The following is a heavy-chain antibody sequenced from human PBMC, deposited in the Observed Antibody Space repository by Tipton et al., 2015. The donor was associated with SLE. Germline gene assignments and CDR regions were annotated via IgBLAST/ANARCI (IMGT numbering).Heavy chain of an antibody. CDR2: ISGYNGNT. Sequence: QLVQSGAEVKKPGASVKVSCKASGYTFTIYYISWVRQAPGQGLEWMGWISGYNGNTNYAQSLQGRVTMTTDTSTSTAYMELRSLRSDDTAVYYCAREDHRNYVGAFDLWGQGTMVTVSS. CDR3: AREDHRNYVGAFDL. D-gene: IGHD4-11*01. CDR1: GYTFTIYY. J-gene: IGHJ3*01. V-gene: IGHV1-18*01.